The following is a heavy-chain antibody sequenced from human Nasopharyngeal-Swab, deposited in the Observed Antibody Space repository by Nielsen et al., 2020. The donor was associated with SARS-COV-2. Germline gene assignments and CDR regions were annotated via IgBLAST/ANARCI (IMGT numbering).Heavy chain of an antibody. CDR2: ISYHGSYK. CDR3: AKDGEAFYYYYYYMDV. J-gene: IGHJ6*03. CDR1: GFTFSNYG. Sequence: GESLQISCAASGFTFSNYGMHWVRQAPGKGLEWVAVISYHGSYKYYADSVKGRFTISRDNSKNTLYLQMNSLRAEDTAVFYCAKDGEAFYYYYYYMDVWGKGTTVTVSS. V-gene: IGHV3-30*18. D-gene: IGHD2/OR15-2a*01.